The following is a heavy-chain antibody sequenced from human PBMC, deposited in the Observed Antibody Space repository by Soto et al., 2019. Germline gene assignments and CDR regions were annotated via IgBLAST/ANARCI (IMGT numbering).Heavy chain of an antibody. CDR2: ISAYNGNT. V-gene: IGHV1-18*01. Sequence: ASVKVSCKASGYTFTSYGISWLRQAPGQGLEWMGWISAYNGNTNYAQKLQGRVTMTTDTSTSTAYMELRSLRSDDTAVYYCARDYYDSSGYYAGFDYWGQGTLVTVSS. J-gene: IGHJ4*02. CDR3: ARDYYDSSGYYAGFDY. CDR1: GYTFTSYG. D-gene: IGHD3-22*01.